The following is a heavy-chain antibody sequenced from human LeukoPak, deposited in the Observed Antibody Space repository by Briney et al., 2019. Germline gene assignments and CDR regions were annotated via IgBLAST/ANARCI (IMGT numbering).Heavy chain of an antibody. V-gene: IGHV3-48*02. J-gene: IGHJ4*02. CDR1: GFTFSSYS. CDR2: ISSSSSTI. CDR3: ARVTMVQGVIITSGYFDY. D-gene: IGHD3-10*01. Sequence: PGGSPRLSCAASGFTFSSYSMNWVRQAPGKGLEWVSYISSSSSTIYYADSVKGRFTISRDNAKNSLYLQMNSLRDEDTAVYYCARVTMVQGVIITSGYFDYWGQGTLVTVSS.